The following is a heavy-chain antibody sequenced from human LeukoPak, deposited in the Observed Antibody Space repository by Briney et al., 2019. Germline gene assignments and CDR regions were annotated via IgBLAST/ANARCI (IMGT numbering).Heavy chain of an antibody. CDR1: GYTFTSYG. CDR3: ARSPKEYQLPSYYYYYYMDV. V-gene: IGHV1-18*01. Sequence: ASVKVSCKASGYTFTSYGISWVRQAPGQGLEWMGWISAYNGNTNYAQKLQGRVTMTTDTSTSTAYMELRSLRSEDTAVYYCARSPKEYQLPSYYYYYYMDVWGKGTTVTVSS. CDR2: ISAYNGNT. J-gene: IGHJ6*03. D-gene: IGHD2-2*01.